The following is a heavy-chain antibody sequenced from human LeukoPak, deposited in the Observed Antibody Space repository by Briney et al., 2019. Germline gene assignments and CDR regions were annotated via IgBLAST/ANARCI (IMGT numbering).Heavy chain of an antibody. CDR2: VYHSGST. CDR3: ARVPIPVITIFGVVTARGYYYMDV. V-gene: IGHV4-59*01. D-gene: IGHD3-3*01. J-gene: IGHJ6*03. CDR1: GGSISRY. Sequence: PSETLSLTCTVSGGSISRYWSWIRQPPGKGLEWIGYVYHSGSTNYSPSLKSRVTISVDTSKNQFSLKLSSVTAADTAVYYCARVPIPVITIFGVVTARGYYYMDVWGKGTTVTVSS.